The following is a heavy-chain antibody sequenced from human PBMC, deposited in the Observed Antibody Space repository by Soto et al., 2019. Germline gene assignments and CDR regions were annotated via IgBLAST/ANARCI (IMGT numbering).Heavy chain of an antibody. V-gene: IGHV1-69*05. CDR3: ARVILSSSYERNWFGP. CDR1: GGTFSSYA. J-gene: IGHJ5*02. Sequence: KVSCKGSGGTFSSYAIGWVRQAPGQGLEWMGGIIPIIGTTNYAQKFQGRVTMTTNTSTSTAYMELGSLRSEDTAVYYCARVILSSSYERNWFGPWGQGTQVTVSS. CDR2: IIPIIGTT. D-gene: IGHD6-6*01.